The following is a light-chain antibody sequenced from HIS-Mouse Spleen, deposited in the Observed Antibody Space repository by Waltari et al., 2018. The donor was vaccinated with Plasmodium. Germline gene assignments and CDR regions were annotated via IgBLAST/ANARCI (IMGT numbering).Light chain of an antibody. CDR2: DDS. CDR1: NIGSKS. CDR3: YSAADNNLV. V-gene: IGLV3-21*02. J-gene: IGLJ3*02. Sequence: SYVLTQPPSVSVAPGQTARITCGGNNIGSKSVHWYQQKPGQAPVLVVYDDSDRPSGIPERFSGSSSGTTVTLTISGAQVEDEADYYCYSAADNNLVFGGGTKLTVL.